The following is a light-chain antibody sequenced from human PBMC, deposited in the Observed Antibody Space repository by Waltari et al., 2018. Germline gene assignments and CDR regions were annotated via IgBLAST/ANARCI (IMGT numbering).Light chain of an antibody. Sequence: DIQMTQSPITLSDSVGDRVTLTCRASQSISIYLAWYQQKPGKGPKVLIYKAYSLESGVPSRFSGSGSGTEFTLTISSLQPDDFATYYCQQFHSVPYTVGQGTKLEIK. CDR2: KAY. CDR3: QQFHSVPYT. CDR1: QSISIY. V-gene: IGKV1-5*03. J-gene: IGKJ2*01.